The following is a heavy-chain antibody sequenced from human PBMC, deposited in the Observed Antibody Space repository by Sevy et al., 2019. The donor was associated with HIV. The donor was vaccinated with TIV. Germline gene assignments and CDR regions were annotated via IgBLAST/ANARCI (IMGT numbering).Heavy chain of an antibody. Sequence: GGSLRLSCAASGFAFYDYSMSWICQAPGKGLEWVATLSFGCGKINYADSVKGRFTISRDNSKNSFYLQMDNLRVEDTALYYCAREGCTRPHDYWGQGTRGTVSS. CDR3: AREGCTRPHDY. D-gene: IGHD2-8*01. V-gene: IGHV3-23*01. J-gene: IGHJ4*02. CDR2: LSFGCGKI. CDR1: GFAFYDYS.